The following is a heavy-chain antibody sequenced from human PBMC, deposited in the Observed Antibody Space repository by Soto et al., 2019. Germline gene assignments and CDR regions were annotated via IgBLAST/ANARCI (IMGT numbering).Heavy chain of an antibody. J-gene: IGHJ6*02. CDR1: GFTFSSYG. V-gene: IGHV3-33*01. Sequence: QVQLVESGGGVVQPGRSLRLSCAASGFTFSSYGMHWVRQAPGKGLEWVAVIWYDGSNKYYADSVKGRFTISRDNSKNTLYLQMNSLRAEDTAVYYCARDPPTGIAAAGDYYGMDVWGQGTTVTVSS. CDR3: ARDPPTGIAAAGDYYGMDV. D-gene: IGHD6-13*01. CDR2: IWYDGSNK.